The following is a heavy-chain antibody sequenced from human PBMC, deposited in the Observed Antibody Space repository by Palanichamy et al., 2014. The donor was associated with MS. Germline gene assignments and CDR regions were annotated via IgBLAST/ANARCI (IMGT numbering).Heavy chain of an antibody. CDR3: AKVALSVGELSDSYFFDY. CDR2: ISNRGGRA. Sequence: EVQLLESGGGLVQPGGSLRLSCAASGFTFTTYPMSWVRQPPGKGLEWVSGISNRGGRAYYADSVKGRFTISRDNSRNTLYLQMNSLRAEDTAIYYCAKVALSVGELSDSYFFDYWGQGILVTVSS. J-gene: IGHJ4*02. CDR1: GFTFTTYP. D-gene: IGHD3-16*02. V-gene: IGHV3-23*01.